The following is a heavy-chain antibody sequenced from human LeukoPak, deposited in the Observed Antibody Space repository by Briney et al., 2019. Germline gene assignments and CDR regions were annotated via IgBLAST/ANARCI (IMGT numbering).Heavy chain of an antibody. D-gene: IGHD2-8*01. CDR1: GFNFDDSA. Sequence: PDRSLRLSCAASGFNFDDSAMHWVRQAPGKGLEWVSGISWNSVTIAYADSVKGRFTISRGNGKNSLYLQMNSLRADDTALYYCAEAVGYCTNGVCYKYFHHWGQGTLVTVSS. J-gene: IGHJ1*01. CDR3: AEAVGYCTNGVCYKYFHH. V-gene: IGHV3-9*01. CDR2: ISWNSVTI.